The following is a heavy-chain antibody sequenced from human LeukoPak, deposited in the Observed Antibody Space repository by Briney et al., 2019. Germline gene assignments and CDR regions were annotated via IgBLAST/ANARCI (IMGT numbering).Heavy chain of an antibody. CDR3: ARHPGVISYYGMDV. Sequence: SETLSLTCSVSGGSISSYYCSWVRQPPGKGLEWIGYIYYSGSSTYNPPLKSRVTISIDPSKNQFSLRLSSVTAADTAVYYCARHPGVISYYGMDVWGQGTTVTVSS. J-gene: IGHJ6*02. D-gene: IGHD3-16*02. CDR1: GGSISSYY. V-gene: IGHV4-59*08. CDR2: IYYSGSS.